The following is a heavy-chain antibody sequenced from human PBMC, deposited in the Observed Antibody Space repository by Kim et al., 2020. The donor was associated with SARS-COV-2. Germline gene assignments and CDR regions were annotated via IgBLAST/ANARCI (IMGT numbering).Heavy chain of an antibody. D-gene: IGHD6-19*01. CDR3: AKASGWYSGFDY. Sequence: GGSLRLSCAASGFTFDDYAMHWVRQAPGKGLEWVSGISWNSGSIGYADSVKGRFTISRDNAKNSLYLQMNSLRAEDTALYYCAKASGWYSGFDYWGQGTLVTVSS. CDR2: ISWNSGSI. J-gene: IGHJ4*02. V-gene: IGHV3-9*01. CDR1: GFTFDDYA.